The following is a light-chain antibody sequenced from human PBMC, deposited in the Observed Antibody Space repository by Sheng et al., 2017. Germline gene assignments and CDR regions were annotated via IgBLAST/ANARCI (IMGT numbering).Light chain of an antibody. V-gene: IGKV3D-15*01. J-gene: IGKJ2*01. CDR1: QSVSSN. CDR2: GAS. Sequence: EIVMTQSPATLSVSPGERATLSCRASQSVSSNLAWYQQKRGQAPRLLIYGASTRATGIPARFSASGSGTDFTLTISSLEAEDFAVYYCQQRSNWPPYTFGQGTKLEI. CDR3: QQRSNWPPYT.